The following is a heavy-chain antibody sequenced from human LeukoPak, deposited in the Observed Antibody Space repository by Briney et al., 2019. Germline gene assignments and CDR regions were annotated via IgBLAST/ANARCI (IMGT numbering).Heavy chain of an antibody. CDR2: IYPDGST. J-gene: IGHJ2*01. CDR3: ARGVHGDYRWYFDL. Sequence: SETLSLTCTFSSDSISSTSYFWGWIRQPPGKGLEWIGSIYPDGSTYYNPSLKSRVTISLDTSKNQFSLKVSSVTAADTAAYLCARGVHGDYRWYFDLWGRGTLVTVSS. CDR1: SDSISSTSYF. V-gene: IGHV4-39*07. D-gene: IGHD4-17*01.